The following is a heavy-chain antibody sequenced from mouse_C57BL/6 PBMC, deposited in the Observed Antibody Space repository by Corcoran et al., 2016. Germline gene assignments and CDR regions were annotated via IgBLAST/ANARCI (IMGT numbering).Heavy chain of an antibody. V-gene: IGHV1-26*01. CDR3: ARRAPDGYYAMDY. Sequence: EVQLQQSGPELVKPGASVKISCKASGYTFTDYYMNWVKQSHGKSLEWIGDINPNNGGTSYNQKFKGKATLTVDKSSSTAYMELRSLTSEDSAVYYCARRAPDGYYAMDYWGQGTSVTVSS. CDR1: GYTFTDYY. D-gene: IGHD2-3*01. J-gene: IGHJ4*01. CDR2: INPNNGGT.